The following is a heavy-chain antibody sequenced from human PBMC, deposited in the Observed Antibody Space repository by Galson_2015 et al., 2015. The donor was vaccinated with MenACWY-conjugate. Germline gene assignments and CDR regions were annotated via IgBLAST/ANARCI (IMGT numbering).Heavy chain of an antibody. V-gene: IGHV7-4-1*02. D-gene: IGHD4-17*01. CDR1: GYTFTSYA. Sequence: SVKVSCKASGYTFTSYAMNWVRQAPGQGLEWMGWINTNTGNPTYAQGFTGRVVFSLDTSVSTAYLQISSLKAEDTAVYYCARDPNQKVTTVHTGRFDYWGQGTLVTVSS. J-gene: IGHJ4*02. CDR2: INTNTGNP. CDR3: ARDPNQKVTTVHTGRFDY.